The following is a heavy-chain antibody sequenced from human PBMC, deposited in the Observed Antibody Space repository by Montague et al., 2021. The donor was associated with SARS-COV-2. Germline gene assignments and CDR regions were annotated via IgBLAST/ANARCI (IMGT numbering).Heavy chain of an antibody. J-gene: IGHJ4*02. CDR3: VRDTGSAQAGFDA. D-gene: IGHD4-17*01. CDR2: TNYRSKWTS. Sequence: CAISGDSVWSNTAAWNWIRQSPSGGLEWLGRTNYRSKWTSDYAASVEGRISIDPDTSKNQFFLHLRSVTPEDTGIYYCVRDTGSAQAGFDAWGQGTLVTVSS. CDR1: GDSVWSNTAA. V-gene: IGHV6-1*01.